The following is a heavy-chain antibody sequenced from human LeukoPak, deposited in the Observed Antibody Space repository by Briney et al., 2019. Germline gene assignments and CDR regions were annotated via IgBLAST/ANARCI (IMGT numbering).Heavy chain of an antibody. CDR2: ISSSGSTI. V-gene: IGHV3-48*03. D-gene: IGHD3-10*02. CDR3: AELGITMIGGV. Sequence: GGSLRLSCAASGFTFSSYEMNWVRQAPGKGLVWVSYISSSGSTIYYADSVEGRFTISRDNAKNSLYLQMNSLRAEDTAVYYCAELGITMIGGVWGKGTTVTVSS. CDR1: GFTFSSYE. J-gene: IGHJ6*03.